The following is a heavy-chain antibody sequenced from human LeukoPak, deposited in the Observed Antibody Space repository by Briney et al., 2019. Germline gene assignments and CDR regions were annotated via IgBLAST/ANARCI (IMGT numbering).Heavy chain of an antibody. J-gene: IGHJ4*02. CDR2: IYYSGST. V-gene: IGHV4-59*11. D-gene: IGHD2-2*01. CDR1: GGSISSHY. Sequence: PSETLSLTCTVSGGSISSHYWSWIRQPPGKGLEWIGYIYYSGSTNYNPSLKSRVTISVDTSKNQFSLKLSSVTAADTAVYYCARVEGYCSSTSCSRPFDYWGQGTLVTLSS. CDR3: ARVEGYCSSTSCSRPFDY.